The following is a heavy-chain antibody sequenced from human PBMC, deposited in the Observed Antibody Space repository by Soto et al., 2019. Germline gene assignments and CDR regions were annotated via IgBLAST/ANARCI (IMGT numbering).Heavy chain of an antibody. D-gene: IGHD1-26*01. CDR2: IFHSGST. CDR3: TTNGYYSLDW. CDR1: GRSISRENW. J-gene: IGHJ4*02. V-gene: IGHV4-4*02. Sequence: PSGTLSLTCAVSGRSISRENWGSWVRQSPGKGLEWIGEIFHSGSTNYNPSLKSRVTISVDKSKNHFFLDLSSVTAADTAVYYCTTNGYYSLDWWGQGTLVTVSS.